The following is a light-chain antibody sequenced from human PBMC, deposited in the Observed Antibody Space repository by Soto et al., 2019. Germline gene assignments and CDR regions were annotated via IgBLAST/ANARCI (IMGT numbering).Light chain of an antibody. CDR3: QQYNNWTPIT. J-gene: IGKJ5*01. Sequence: EIVITQSPATLSVSPGGRATLSCRASQSVSSNLAWYQQKPGQAPRLLIYGASTRATGIPARFSGSGSGTEFTLTISSLQSEDFAVYYCQQYNNWTPITLGQGTRLEIK. CDR1: QSVSSN. V-gene: IGKV3-15*01. CDR2: GAS.